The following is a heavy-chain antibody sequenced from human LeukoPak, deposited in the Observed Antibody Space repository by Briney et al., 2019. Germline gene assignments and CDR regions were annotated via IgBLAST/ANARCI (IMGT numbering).Heavy chain of an antibody. CDR3: ATANLNKWELPGPFDY. D-gene: IGHD1-26*01. CDR1: GYTLTELS. J-gene: IGHJ4*02. CDR2: FDPEDGET. V-gene: IGHV1-24*01. Sequence: GASVKVSCKVSGYTLTELSMHWVRQAPGKGLEWMGGFDPEDGETIYAQKFQGRVTMTEDTSTDTAYMELSSLRSEDTAVYYCATANLNKWELPGPFDYWGQGTLVTVSS.